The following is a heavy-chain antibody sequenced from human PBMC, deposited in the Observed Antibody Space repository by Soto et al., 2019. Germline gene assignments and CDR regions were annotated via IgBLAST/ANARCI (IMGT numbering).Heavy chain of an antibody. CDR1: GFSFSDSA. D-gene: IGHD3-16*01. Sequence: GFLRFSCAVSGFSFSDSAMSWVRQAPGKGLEWVSSISASGYSTYHADSVKGRFTISRDTSKNTHYLQKNSLRAEDTAMYHCAKMGRDAYKPIDSWGQGSLVT. J-gene: IGHJ4*02. CDR3: AKMGRDAYKPIDS. V-gene: IGHV3-23*01. CDR2: ISASGYST.